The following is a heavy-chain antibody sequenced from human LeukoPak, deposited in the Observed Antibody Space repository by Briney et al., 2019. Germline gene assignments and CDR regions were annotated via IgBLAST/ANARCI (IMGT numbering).Heavy chain of an antibody. V-gene: IGHV3-21*01. CDR2: ISSSSSYI. CDR3: ARDRGSSFPNWFNP. D-gene: IGHD6-6*01. Sequence: GGSLRLSCAASGFTFSSYSMNWVRQAPGKGLEWVSSISSSSSYIYYADSVKGRFTISRDNAKNSLYLQMNSLRAEDTAVYYCARDRGSSFPNWFNPWGQGTLVTVSS. J-gene: IGHJ5*02. CDR1: GFTFSSYS.